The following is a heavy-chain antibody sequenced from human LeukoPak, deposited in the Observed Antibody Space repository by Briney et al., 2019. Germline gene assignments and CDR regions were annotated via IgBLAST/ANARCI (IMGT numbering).Heavy chain of an antibody. D-gene: IGHD5-24*01. J-gene: IGHJ4*02. CDR1: GFTFSTYW. V-gene: IGHV3-7*01. CDR2: IKQDGSET. CDR3: ANGDGFDY. Sequence: GGSLRLSCATSGFTFSTYWMSWVRQAPGEGLEWVANIKQDGSETYYADSVKGRFTIFRDNAKNSLYLQMVSLRVEDTAVYYCANGDGFDYWGQGTLVIVSS.